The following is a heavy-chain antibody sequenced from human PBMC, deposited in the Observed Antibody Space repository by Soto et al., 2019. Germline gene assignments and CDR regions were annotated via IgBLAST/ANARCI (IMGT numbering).Heavy chain of an antibody. J-gene: IGHJ4*02. CDR1: GFTFSSYG. V-gene: IGHV3-30*18. D-gene: IGHD1-26*01. Sequence: QVQLVESGGGVVQPGRSLRLSCAASGFTFSSYGMHWVRQAPGKGLEWVAVISYDGSNKYYADSVKGRFTISRDNSKNTLYLRMNSLRAEDTAVDYCAKDKSGNCSAPGEYWGQGTLVTVSS. CDR3: AKDKSGNCSAPGEY. CDR2: ISYDGSNK.